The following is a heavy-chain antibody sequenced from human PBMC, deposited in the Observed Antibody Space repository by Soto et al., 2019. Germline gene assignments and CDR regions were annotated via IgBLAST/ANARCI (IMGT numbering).Heavy chain of an antibody. CDR2: ISSTSTTI. D-gene: IGHD4-17*01. V-gene: IGHV3-48*02. J-gene: IGHJ6*02. Sequence: PGGSLRLSCAISGFTFSTSSMNWVRQAPGKGLEWVSYISSTSTTIYYADSVQGRFTISRDNAKNSLYLQMNSLRDEDTAVYYCARDQYGDYPSYYYAMDVWGQGTTVTVSS. CDR3: ARDQYGDYPSYYYAMDV. CDR1: GFTFSTSS.